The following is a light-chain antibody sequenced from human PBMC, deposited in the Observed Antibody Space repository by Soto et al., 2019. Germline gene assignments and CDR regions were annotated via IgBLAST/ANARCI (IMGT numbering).Light chain of an antibody. V-gene: IGKV1-5*03. CDR1: QSIGSW. CDR3: QHADSFPLIT. Sequence: DVKMTQSPSTLPASVGDRVTITCRASQSIGSWVAWYQQKPGKAPKVLISKASTLESGVPARFSGSGSGTDFTLTISSLQPEDFATYYCQHADSFPLITFGQGTRLAIK. CDR2: KAS. J-gene: IGKJ5*01.